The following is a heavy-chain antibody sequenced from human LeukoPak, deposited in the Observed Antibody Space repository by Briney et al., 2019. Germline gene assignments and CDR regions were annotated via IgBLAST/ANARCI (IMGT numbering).Heavy chain of an antibody. V-gene: IGHV1-69*01. D-gene: IGHD2-15*01. CDR1: GGTFSSYA. J-gene: IGHJ4*02. CDR3: ARDLGYCSGGSCPDYYFDY. CDR2: IIPIFGTA. Sequence: GSSVKVSCKASGGTFSSYAISWVRQAPGQGLEWMGGIIPIFGTANYAQKFQGRVTITADESTSTAYMELSSLRSEDTAVYYCARDLGYCSGGSCPDYYFDYWGQGTLVTVSS.